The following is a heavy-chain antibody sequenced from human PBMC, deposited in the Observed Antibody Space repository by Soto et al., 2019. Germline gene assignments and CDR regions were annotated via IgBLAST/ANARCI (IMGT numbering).Heavy chain of an antibody. D-gene: IGHD3-22*01. J-gene: IGHJ4*02. CDR3: ARFLSVRKYYYDSSGYYYLDY. V-gene: IGHV4-34*01. Sequence: SETLSLTCAVYGGSFSGYYWSWIRQPPGKGLEWIGEINHSGSTNYNPSLKSRVTISVDTSKNQFSLKLSSVTAADTAVYYFARFLSVRKYYYDSSGYYYLDYWGQGTLVTVSS. CDR2: INHSGST. CDR1: GGSFSGYY.